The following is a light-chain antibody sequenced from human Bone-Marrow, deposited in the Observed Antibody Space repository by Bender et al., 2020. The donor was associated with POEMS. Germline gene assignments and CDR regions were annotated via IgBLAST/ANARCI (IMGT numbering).Light chain of an antibody. CDR3: VAWDASLNGWV. J-gene: IGLJ3*02. V-gene: IGLV1-40*01. Sequence: QSVLTQAPSVSGAPGQRVTISCTGTSSNIGANYDVHWYQQVPGRAPRLLIYSHGNRPSGVPDRFSASKSGTSASLAIDGLQAEDEAIYFCVAWDASLNGWVFGGGTKLTVL. CDR2: SHG. CDR1: SSNIGANYD.